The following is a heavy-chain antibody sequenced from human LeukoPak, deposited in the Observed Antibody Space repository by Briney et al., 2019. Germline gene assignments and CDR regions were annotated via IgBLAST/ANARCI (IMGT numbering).Heavy chain of an antibody. J-gene: IGHJ4*02. D-gene: IGHD5-24*01. CDR1: GFTFSAYS. CDR3: ARDYKYTFDN. V-gene: IGHV3-48*01. Sequence: GGSLRLSCAASGFTFSAYSMNWVRQAPGKGLEWISYIGISSGNTKYADSVKGRFTISGDKAKNSLYLQMNSLRVEDTAVYYCARDYKYTFDNWGQGTLVTVSS. CDR2: IGISSGNT.